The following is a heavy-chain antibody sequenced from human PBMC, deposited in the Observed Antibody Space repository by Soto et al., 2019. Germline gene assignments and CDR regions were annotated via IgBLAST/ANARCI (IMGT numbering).Heavy chain of an antibody. CDR1: GGSFSGYY. CDR3: ARCSADYDFWSGYLYYFAY. Sequence: QVQLQQWGAGLLKPSETLSLTCAVYGGSFSGYYWSWIRQPPGKGLEWIGEINHSGSTNYNPSLKSRVTISVDTSKNQFSLKLSSVTAADTAVYYCARCSADYDFWSGYLYYFAYWGQGTLVTVSS. J-gene: IGHJ4*02. CDR2: INHSGST. D-gene: IGHD3-3*01. V-gene: IGHV4-34*01.